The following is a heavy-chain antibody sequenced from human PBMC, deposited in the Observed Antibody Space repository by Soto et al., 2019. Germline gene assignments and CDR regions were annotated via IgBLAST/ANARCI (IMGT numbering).Heavy chain of an antibody. Sequence: QVQLQESGPGLVKPSQTLSLTCTVSGGSISSGGYNWSWIRQHPGKGLEWIGYIYYSGSTYYNPSLKSRVTISVDTSKNQFSLKLSSVTAADTAVYYCARDPGGQNWFDPWGQGTLVTVSS. D-gene: IGHD1-26*01. CDR1: GGSISSGGYN. CDR2: IYYSGST. J-gene: IGHJ5*02. CDR3: ARDPGGQNWFDP. V-gene: IGHV4-31*03.